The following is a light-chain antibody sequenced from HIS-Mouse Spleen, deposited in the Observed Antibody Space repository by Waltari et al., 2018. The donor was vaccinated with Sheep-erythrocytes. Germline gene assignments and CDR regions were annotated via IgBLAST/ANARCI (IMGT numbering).Light chain of an antibody. J-gene: IGLJ2*01. CDR3: CSYAGSSTLV. Sequence: QSALTQPASVSGSPGQSIPISCTGTSSDVGSYNRVPWYQQHPGKAPKPLIYEGSKRPSGVSNRFSGSKSGNTASLTISGLQAEDEADYYCCSYAGSSTLVFGGGTKLTVL. CDR2: EGS. V-gene: IGLV2-23*01. CDR1: SSDVGSYNR.